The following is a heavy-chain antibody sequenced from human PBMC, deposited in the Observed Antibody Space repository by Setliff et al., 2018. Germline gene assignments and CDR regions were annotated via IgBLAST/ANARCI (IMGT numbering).Heavy chain of an antibody. CDR1: GGSFDSGTHY. D-gene: IGHD2-2*01. CDR2: IQGTGNT. CDR3: ARGRMRGSCSGPSCTYDPFDI. Sequence: SETLSLTCTVTGGSFDSGTHYWSWIRQPAGKVPEWIGLIQGTGNTNYNPSLQSRVLISVDTSKNQLSLRVTSVTAADTAVYYCARGRMRGSCSGPSCTYDPFDIWGQGTPVTVSS. J-gene: IGHJ3*02. V-gene: IGHV4-61*10.